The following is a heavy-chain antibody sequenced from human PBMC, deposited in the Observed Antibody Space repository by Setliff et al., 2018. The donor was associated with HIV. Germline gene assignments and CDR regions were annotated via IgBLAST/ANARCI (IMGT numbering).Heavy chain of an antibody. CDR1: GYTLTELS. CDR2: FDTEYEKT. J-gene: IGHJ3*02. Sequence: GASVKVSCKVSGYTLTELSIHWVRQAPGKGLEWMGGFDTEYEKTFYAQKFRGRGTMSEDTSSDTAYMELNSLRSEDTAVYYCATRAYDSSGYLRSRVTGAACEIWGQGTMVTVSS. CDR3: ATRAYDSSGYLRSRVTGAACEI. V-gene: IGHV1-24*01. D-gene: IGHD3-22*01.